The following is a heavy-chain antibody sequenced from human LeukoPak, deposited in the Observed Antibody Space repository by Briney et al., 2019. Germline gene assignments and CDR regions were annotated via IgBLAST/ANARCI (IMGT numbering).Heavy chain of an antibody. CDR1: GLTFNNYA. J-gene: IGHJ6*03. D-gene: IGHD2-2*02. CDR2: IKQDGSEK. CDR3: ARGVYCSSTSCYSGYYMDV. Sequence: GGSLRLSCAVSGLTFNNYAMSWVRQAPGKGLEWVANIKQDGSEKYYVDSVKGRFTISRDNAKNSLYLQMNSLRAEDTAVYYCARGVYCSSTSCYSGYYMDVWGKGTTVTISS. V-gene: IGHV3-7*01.